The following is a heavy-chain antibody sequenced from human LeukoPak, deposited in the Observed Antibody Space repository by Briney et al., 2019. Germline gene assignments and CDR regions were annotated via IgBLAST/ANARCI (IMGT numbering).Heavy chain of an antibody. CDR3: ARLGARQVLGN. D-gene: IGHD6-6*01. CDR1: GFTFSTYW. CDR2: IKQDGSKI. J-gene: IGHJ4*02. Sequence: GGSLRLSCAASGFTFSTYWMSWVRQAPGKGLEWVANIKQDGSKIYSVDSVKGRFTISRDNAKNSLYLQMNNLRAEDTGVYYCARLGARQVLGNWGQGTLVTVSS. V-gene: IGHV3-7*01.